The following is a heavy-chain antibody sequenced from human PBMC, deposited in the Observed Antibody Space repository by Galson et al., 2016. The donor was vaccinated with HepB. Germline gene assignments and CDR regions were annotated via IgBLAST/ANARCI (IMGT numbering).Heavy chain of an antibody. CDR1: GDSVSNHNAA. Sequence: CAISGDSVSNHNAAWHWIRQSPSRGLEWLGKTYYRSKWFNDYAGSVTSRISINPDTSQNQFSLQLNSVAPEDTAVYYWARQYGRVFEYWGQGTLVTVSS. J-gene: IGHJ4*02. CDR2: TYYRSKWFN. CDR3: ARQYGRVFEY. V-gene: IGHV6-1*01. D-gene: IGHD2/OR15-2a*01.